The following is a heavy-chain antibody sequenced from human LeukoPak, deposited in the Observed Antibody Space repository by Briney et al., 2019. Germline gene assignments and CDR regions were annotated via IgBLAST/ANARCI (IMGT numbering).Heavy chain of an antibody. J-gene: IGHJ4*02. V-gene: IGHV1-2*02. D-gene: IGHD2-15*01. CDR3: AGEYCSGGTCRQGFDY. Sequence: ASVKVSCKASGYTFTGYYMHWVRQAPGPGLEDMGWINSNCGDTNHAQNFQGRVTLTRDTSISTACMELSSLRSDDSALYYCAGEYCSGGTCRQGFDYWGQGTLVTVSS. CDR2: INSNCGDT. CDR1: GYTFTGYY.